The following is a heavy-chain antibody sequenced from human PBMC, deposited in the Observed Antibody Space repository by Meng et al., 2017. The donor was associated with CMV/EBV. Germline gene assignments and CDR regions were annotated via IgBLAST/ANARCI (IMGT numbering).Heavy chain of an antibody. CDR1: GYTFTGYY. CDR3: ARVQVRGEMATPAGY. Sequence: QVKRVQSGAEVKRPGASVKVYCKASGYTFTGYYMHWVRQAPGQGLEWMGWINPNSGGTNYAQKCQGRVTMTRDTSISTAYMELSRLRSDDTAVYYCARVQVRGEMATPAGYWGQGTLATVSS. D-gene: IGHD5-24*01. J-gene: IGHJ4*02. CDR2: INPNSGGT. V-gene: IGHV1-2*02.